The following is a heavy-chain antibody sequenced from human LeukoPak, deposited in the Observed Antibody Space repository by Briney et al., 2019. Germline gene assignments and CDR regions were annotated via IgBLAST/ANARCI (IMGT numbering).Heavy chain of an antibody. D-gene: IGHD1-20*01. CDR3: ARESITGTPFDY. V-gene: IGHV3-53*01. CDR2: IYSGGST. J-gene: IGHJ4*02. CDR1: GFTVSSNY. Sequence: PGGSLRLSCAASGFTVSSNYMSWVRQAPGKGPEWVSVIYSGGSTYYADSVKGRFTISRDNSKNTLYLQMNSLRAEDTAVYYCARESITGTPFDYWGQGTLVTVSS.